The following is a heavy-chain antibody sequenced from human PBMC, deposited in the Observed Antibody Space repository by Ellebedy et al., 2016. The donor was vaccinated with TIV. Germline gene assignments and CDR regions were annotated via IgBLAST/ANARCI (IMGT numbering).Heavy chain of an antibody. CDR3: ARDPRDILTGYNIYGMDV. CDR2: MNPNSGNT. Sequence: AASVKVSCKASGYTFTSYDINWVRQATGQGLEWMGWMNPNSGNTGYAQKFQGRVTITRNTSISTAYMELSSLRSEDTAVYYCARDPRDILTGYNIYGMDVWGQGTTVTVSS. D-gene: IGHD3-9*01. V-gene: IGHV1-8*03. CDR1: GYTFTSYD. J-gene: IGHJ6*02.